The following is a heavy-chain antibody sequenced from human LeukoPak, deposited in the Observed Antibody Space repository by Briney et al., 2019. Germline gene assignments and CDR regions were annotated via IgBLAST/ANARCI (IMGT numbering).Heavy chain of an antibody. CDR1: GASITTYY. D-gene: IGHD2-21*01. J-gene: IGHJ4*02. CDR3: ARSLIPPTYWYFDS. CDR2: ISTSGSS. V-gene: IGHV4-4*07. Sequence: KSSETLSLTCTVSGASITTYYWSWIRQPAGKGLEWIGRISTSGSSNYNPSLKSRVTMSLDTSKNQFSLRLNSVTAADTAVYYCARSLIPPTYWYFDSWGQGTLVTVSS.